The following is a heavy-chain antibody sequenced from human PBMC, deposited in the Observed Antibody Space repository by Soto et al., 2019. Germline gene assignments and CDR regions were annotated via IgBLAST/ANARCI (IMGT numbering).Heavy chain of an antibody. Sequence: EVQLVESGGGLVQPGGSLRLSCAASGLTFSRYWMSWVRQAPGKGLEWVANIKEDGSEKHYVDSVKGRFTISRDNAKKSLYLQMKSLRAEDTAVYYCAREIKYDSWSGYANWFDPWGQGTLVTVSS. V-gene: IGHV3-7*03. CDR3: AREIKYDSWSGYANWFDP. CDR2: IKEDGSEK. D-gene: IGHD3-3*01. CDR1: GLTFSRYW. J-gene: IGHJ5*02.